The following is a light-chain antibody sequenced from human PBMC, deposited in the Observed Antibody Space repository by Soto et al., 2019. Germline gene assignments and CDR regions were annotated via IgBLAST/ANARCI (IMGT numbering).Light chain of an antibody. CDR1: SSDVGGYDY. Sequence: QSVLNQPPSASGSPGQSVTISCTGTSSDVGGYDYVSWYQQHPGKAPKLMIYEVTIRPSGVSDRFSGSKSGNTASLTVSGLLAEDEADYYCSSYTGGNPSYVFGTGTKVTVL. CDR3: SSYTGGNPSYV. CDR2: EVT. V-gene: IGLV2-8*01. J-gene: IGLJ1*01.